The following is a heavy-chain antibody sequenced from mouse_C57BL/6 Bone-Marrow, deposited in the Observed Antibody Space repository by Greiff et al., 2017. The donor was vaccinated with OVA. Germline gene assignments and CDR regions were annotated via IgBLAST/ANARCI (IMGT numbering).Heavy chain of an antibody. CDR1: GYAFSSYW. J-gene: IGHJ2*01. V-gene: IGHV1-80*01. Sequence: VQLQQSGAELVKPGASVKISCKASGYAFSSYWMNWVKQRPGKGLEWIGQIYPGDGDTNYNGKFKGKATLTADKSSSTAYMQLSSLTSEDSAVYFCARGFTTVVEYYFDYWGQGTTLTVSS. D-gene: IGHD1-1*01. CDR3: ARGFTTVVEYYFDY. CDR2: IYPGDGDT.